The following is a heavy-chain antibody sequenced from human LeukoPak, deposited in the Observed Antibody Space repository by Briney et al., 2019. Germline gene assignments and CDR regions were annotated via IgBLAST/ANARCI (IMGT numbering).Heavy chain of an antibody. CDR3: ARSVDTAMVRLDY. CDR1: GGSISSYY. V-gene: IGHV4-59*01. J-gene: IGHJ4*02. D-gene: IGHD5-18*01. Sequence: SETLSLTCTVSGGSISSYYWSWIRQPPGKGLEWIGYIYYSGSTNYNPSLKSRVTISVDTSKNQFSLKLSSVTAADTAVYYCARSVDTAMVRLDYWGQGTLVTVSS. CDR2: IYYSGST.